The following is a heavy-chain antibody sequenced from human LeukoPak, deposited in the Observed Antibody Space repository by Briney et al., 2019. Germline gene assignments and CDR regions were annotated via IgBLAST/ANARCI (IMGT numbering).Heavy chain of an antibody. D-gene: IGHD3-22*01. V-gene: IGHV3-21*01. CDR3: TVDTDYFEGLGFPRPALNNY. J-gene: IGHJ4*02. CDR2: ISSSSGDI. CDR1: GFSFSTYS. Sequence: PGGSLRLSCAASGFSFSTYSMNWVRQAPGKGPEWVSSISSSSGDIYYGDSVKGRFNISRDNAKNSLYLQMNSLRVEDTAVYFCTVDTDYFEGLGFPRPALNNYWGQGTLVTVSS.